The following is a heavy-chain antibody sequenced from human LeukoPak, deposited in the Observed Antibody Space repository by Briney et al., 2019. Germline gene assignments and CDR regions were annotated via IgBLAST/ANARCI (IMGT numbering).Heavy chain of an antibody. V-gene: IGHV4-4*02. CDR2: IYHSGST. J-gene: IGHJ3*02. D-gene: IGHD6-19*01. Sequence: SETLSLTCTVSGGSISSTNWWSWVRQPPGKGLEWIGEIYHSGSTNYNPSLKSRVTISVDTSKNQFSLKLSSATAADTAVYYCARHIAVAGPFFDIWGQGTMVTVSS. CDR1: GGSISSTNW. CDR3: ARHIAVAGPFFDI.